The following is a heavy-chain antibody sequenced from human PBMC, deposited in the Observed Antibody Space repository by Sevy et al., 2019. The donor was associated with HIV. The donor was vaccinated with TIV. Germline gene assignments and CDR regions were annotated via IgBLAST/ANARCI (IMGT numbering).Heavy chain of an antibody. CDR1: GFSFSSSG. CDR3: ARGVLGAAAGYDYMDI. Sequence: GGSLRLSCAASGFSFSSSGMHWVRQAPGKGLEWVADIWYDGSKQYYEDSVKGRFTMSRDNSKKTVYQQMNSLRVEDTAVYYCARGVLGAAAGYDYMDIWGKGTTVTVSS. J-gene: IGHJ6*03. V-gene: IGHV3-33*01. D-gene: IGHD6-13*01. CDR2: IWYDGSKQ.